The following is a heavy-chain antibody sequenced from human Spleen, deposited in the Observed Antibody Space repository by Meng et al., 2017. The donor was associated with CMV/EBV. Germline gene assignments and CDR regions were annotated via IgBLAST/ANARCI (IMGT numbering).Heavy chain of an antibody. D-gene: IGHD3-3*01. Sequence: SETLSLTCAVYGGSFSGYYWIWIRQPPGKGLEWIGEINHSGSTNYNPSLKSRVTISVDTSKNQFSLKLSSVTAADTAVYYCARFPSYYDFWSGYYVRENWFDPWGQGTLVTVSS. CDR1: GGSFSGYY. J-gene: IGHJ5*02. CDR2: INHSGST. CDR3: ARFPSYYDFWSGYYVRENWFDP. V-gene: IGHV4-34*01.